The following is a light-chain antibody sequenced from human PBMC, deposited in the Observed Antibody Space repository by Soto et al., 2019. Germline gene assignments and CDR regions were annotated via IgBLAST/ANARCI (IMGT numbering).Light chain of an antibody. Sequence: DIQLTQSPSFLSASVGDRVTITCRASQGIRDKLAWYQQKPGKAPNLLIYDVATLQSGGPSRFSGSASGTECPLIISRLQHEDSATYYCQQRNLYPITFGGGTKVEI. CDR1: QGIRDK. CDR2: DVA. CDR3: QQRNLYPIT. V-gene: IGKV1-9*01. J-gene: IGKJ4*01.